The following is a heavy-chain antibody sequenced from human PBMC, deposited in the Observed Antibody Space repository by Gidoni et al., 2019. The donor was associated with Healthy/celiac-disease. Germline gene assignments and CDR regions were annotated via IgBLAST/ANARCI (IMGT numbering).Heavy chain of an antibody. CDR3: ARVRYSSSWFFDY. CDR1: GGTFSSYA. V-gene: IGHV1-69*01. CDR2: IIPIVGTA. J-gene: IGHJ4*02. D-gene: IGHD6-13*01. Sequence: QVQLVQSGAEVKKPGSSVKVSCQASGGTFSSYAISWVRQASGQGLEWMGGIIPIVGTANYAQKFQGRVTITADESTSTAYMELSSLRSEDTAVYYCARVRYSSSWFFDYWGQGTLVTVSS.